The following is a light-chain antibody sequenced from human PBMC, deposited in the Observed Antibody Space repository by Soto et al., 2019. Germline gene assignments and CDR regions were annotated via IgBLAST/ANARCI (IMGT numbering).Light chain of an antibody. Sequence: QSVLAQAASASDCPGQSSTISCTGTSSDVGGSNFVSWYQQHPGKPPKLIIYEVANRPSGVSNRFSGSKSGSTASLIISRLQTEDGADYYCVSYTSSNNYVFGTGTKVTVL. CDR2: EVA. V-gene: IGLV2-14*03. J-gene: IGLJ1*01. CDR1: SSDVGGSNF. CDR3: VSYTSSNNYV.